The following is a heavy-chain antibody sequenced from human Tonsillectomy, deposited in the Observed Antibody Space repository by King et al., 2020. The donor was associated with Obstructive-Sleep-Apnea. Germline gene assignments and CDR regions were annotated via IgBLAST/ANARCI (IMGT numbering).Heavy chain of an antibody. CDR3: ATDEGNGGPTLH. J-gene: IGHJ4*02. D-gene: IGHD3-16*01. Sequence: VQLVESGGGLVQPGGSLRLSCVVSGSTSRTYWMSWVRQVPGKGLEWVANIKQDGREINYVDSVKGRFTISRDNAKNSLYLQMNSLRADDTAVYYCATDEGNGGPTLHWGQGTLVTVSS. V-gene: IGHV3-7*03. CDR1: GSTSRTYW. CDR2: IKQDGREI.